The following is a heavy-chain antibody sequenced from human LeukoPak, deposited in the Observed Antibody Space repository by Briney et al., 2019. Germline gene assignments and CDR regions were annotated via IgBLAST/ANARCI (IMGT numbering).Heavy chain of an antibody. CDR1: GGSISSSGNY. J-gene: IGHJ4*02. V-gene: IGHV4-39*07. Sequence: SETLSLTCTVSGGSISSSGNYWGWLRQPPGKGLEWIGSMYYSGTTFYNPSLKSRVTISVDTSKNQFSLKLSSVTAADTAVYYCARDSSGCDYWGQGTLVTVSS. CDR2: MYYSGTT. D-gene: IGHD6-19*01. CDR3: ARDSSGCDY.